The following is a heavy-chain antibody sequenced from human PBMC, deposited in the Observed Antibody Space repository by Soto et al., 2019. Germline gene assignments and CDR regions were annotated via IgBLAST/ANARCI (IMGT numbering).Heavy chain of an antibody. CDR2: INHSGST. Sequence: SETLSLTCGVYRGSFSGFYWTWVRQTPGKGLEWIGEINHSGSTNYNPSLKNRVTISVDRSTNYFSLRMTSVTAADAAVYYCARGRGYVYGYNFYGMDVWGKGTTVTVSS. J-gene: IGHJ6*04. D-gene: IGHD5-18*01. CDR1: RGSFSGFY. CDR3: ARGRGYVYGYNFYGMDV. V-gene: IGHV4-34*01.